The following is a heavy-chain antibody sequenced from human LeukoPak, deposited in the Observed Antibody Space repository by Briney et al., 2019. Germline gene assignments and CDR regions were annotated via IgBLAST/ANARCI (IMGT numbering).Heavy chain of an antibody. J-gene: IGHJ5*02. V-gene: IGHV1-18*01. D-gene: IGHD2-2*01. CDR2: IKAYHGNT. CDR3: ARHWLADIVVVPAAMERGRFDP. CDR1: GYTFTSYG. Sequence: ASVTVSCKGSGYTFTSYGYSWVGLAHAQGLRWVGLIKAYHGNTNYAQKLQGRVTMTTGTSTSTAYMELRSLRSDDTAGYDCARHWLADIVVVPAAMERGRFDPWGQETLVTVSS.